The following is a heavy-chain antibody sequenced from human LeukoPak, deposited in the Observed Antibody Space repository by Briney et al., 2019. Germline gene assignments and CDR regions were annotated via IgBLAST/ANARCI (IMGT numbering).Heavy chain of an antibody. CDR3: ARDRFFGNYAYYYYYMDV. CDR2: INAGNGNT. D-gene: IGHD1-7*01. CDR1: GYTFTSYA. Sequence: ASVKVSCKASGYTFTSYAMHWVRQAPGQRLEWMGWINAGNGNTKYSQKFQGRVTITRDTSASTAYMELRSLRSDDTAVYYCARDRFFGNYAYYYYYMDVWGKGTTVTVSS. V-gene: IGHV1-3*01. J-gene: IGHJ6*03.